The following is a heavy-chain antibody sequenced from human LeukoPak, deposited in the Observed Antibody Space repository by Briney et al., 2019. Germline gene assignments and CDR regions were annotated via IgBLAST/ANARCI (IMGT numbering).Heavy chain of an antibody. V-gene: IGHV3-23*01. J-gene: IGHJ4*02. CDR1: GFTVSSNY. CDR2: ISGSGGST. D-gene: IGHD3-22*01. CDR3: AKTLSPPMSLFDY. Sequence: GGSLRLSCAVSGFTVSSNYMSWVRQAPGKGLEWVSAISGSGGSTYYADSVKGRFTISRDNSKNTLYLQMNSLRAEDTAVYYCAKTLSPPMSLFDYWGQGTLVTVSS.